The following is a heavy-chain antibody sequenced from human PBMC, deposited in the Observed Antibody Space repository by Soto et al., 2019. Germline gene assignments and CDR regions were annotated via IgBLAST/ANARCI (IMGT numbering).Heavy chain of an antibody. D-gene: IGHD6-13*01. V-gene: IGHV1-18*01. J-gene: IGHJ4*02. CDR2: INPYNGNT. CDR3: ARVGVGLAAPRVWPY. CDR1: GYTFTSYG. Sequence: ASVKVSCKASGYTFTSYGISWVRQAPGQGLEWMAWINPYNGNTKYAEKFLGRVTVTTDTSTATAYMEVRSLSSDDTAVFYCARVGVGLAAPRVWPYWGQGTPVTVSS.